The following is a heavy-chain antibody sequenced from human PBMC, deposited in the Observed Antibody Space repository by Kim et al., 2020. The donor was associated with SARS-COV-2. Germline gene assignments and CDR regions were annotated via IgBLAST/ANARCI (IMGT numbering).Heavy chain of an antibody. D-gene: IGHD2-21*02. J-gene: IGHJ5*02. Sequence: SETLSLTCTVSGGSISSYYWSWIRQPPGKGLEWIGYIYYSGSTNYNPSLKSRVTISVDTSKNQFSLKLSSVTAADTAVYYCARDGCGGDCSGWFDPWGQGTLVTVSS. CDR1: GGSISSYY. V-gene: IGHV4-59*01. CDR3: ARDGCGGDCSGWFDP. CDR2: IYYSGST.